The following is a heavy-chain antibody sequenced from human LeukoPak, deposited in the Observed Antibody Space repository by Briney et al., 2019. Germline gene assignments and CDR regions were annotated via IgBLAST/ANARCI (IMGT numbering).Heavy chain of an antibody. CDR2: ISSSGGST. J-gene: IGHJ4*02. Sequence: GGSLRLSCAAPGFTFMSYAMNWGRQAPGKGLEWVSAISSSGGSTYYADSVNGRFTISRDNSKNTLYLQMNSLTAEVTAVDDCAIDGGGYGPFDYWGQGTLVTVSS. CDR3: AIDGGGYGPFDY. V-gene: IGHV3-23*01. D-gene: IGHD5-12*01. CDR1: GFTFMSYA.